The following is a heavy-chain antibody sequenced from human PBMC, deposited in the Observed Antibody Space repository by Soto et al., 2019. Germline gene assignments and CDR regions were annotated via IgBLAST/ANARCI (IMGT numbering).Heavy chain of an antibody. Sequence: GGSLRLSCAASGFTFSSYSMNWVRQAPGKGLEWVSYISSSSSTIYYADSVKGRFTISRDNAKNSLYLQMNSLRAEDTAVYYCARVRYCSGGSCWGYWYFDLWGRGTLVTVSS. D-gene: IGHD2-15*01. J-gene: IGHJ2*01. CDR1: GFTFSSYS. CDR2: ISSSSSTI. V-gene: IGHV3-48*01. CDR3: ARVRYCSGGSCWGYWYFDL.